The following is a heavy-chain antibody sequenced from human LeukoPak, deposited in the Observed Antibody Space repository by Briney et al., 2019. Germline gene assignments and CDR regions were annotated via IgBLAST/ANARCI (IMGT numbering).Heavy chain of an antibody. CDR1: GYTFTSYY. J-gene: IGHJ5*02. CDR2: ISAYNGNT. D-gene: IGHD3-3*01. CDR3: ARVSAVTIFGVVKNNWFDP. Sequence: ASVKVSCKASGYTFTSYYMHWVRQAPGQGLEWMGWISAYNGNTNYAQKLQGRVTMTTDTSTSTAYMELRSLRSDDTAVYYCARVSAVTIFGVVKNNWFDPWGQGTLVTVSS. V-gene: IGHV1-18*04.